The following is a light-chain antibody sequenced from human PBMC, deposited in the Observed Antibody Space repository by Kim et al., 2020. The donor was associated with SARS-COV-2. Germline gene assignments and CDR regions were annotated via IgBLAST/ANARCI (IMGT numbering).Light chain of an antibody. V-gene: IGKV3-15*01. CDR3: QQYNKWPPRYT. Sequence: EIVMTQSPATLSVSPGERATLSCRASQSVSSDLAWYQQKPGQPPRLLIYDASTRATGIPARFSGSGSGTEFTLTISSLQSEDFAAYYCQQYNKWPPRYTFGQGPSWRS. CDR1: QSVSSD. J-gene: IGKJ2*01. CDR2: DAS.